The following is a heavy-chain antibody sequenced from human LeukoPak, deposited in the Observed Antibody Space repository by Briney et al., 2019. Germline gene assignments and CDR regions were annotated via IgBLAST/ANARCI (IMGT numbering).Heavy chain of an antibody. CDR3: AREGGVGPTAPPDYYSYQMDV. Sequence: ASVKVSCKASGYTFTSYDINWVQQASGQALEWMGWISPYTTKTNYAQSLQGRVTMTTDTSTSTAYMELRSLRSDDTAVYYCAREGGVGPTAPPDYYSYQMDVWGKGTTVTVSS. J-gene: IGHJ6*03. CDR2: ISPYTTKT. CDR1: GYTFTSYD. D-gene: IGHD1-26*01. V-gene: IGHV1-18*01.